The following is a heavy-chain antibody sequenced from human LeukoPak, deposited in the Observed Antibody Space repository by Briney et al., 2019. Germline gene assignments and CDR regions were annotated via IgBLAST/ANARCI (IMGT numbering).Heavy chain of an antibody. J-gene: IGHJ4*02. CDR2: ISSSSSYI. D-gene: IGHD3-22*01. CDR3: ARAPPGYYDSSGYYADSYFDY. CDR1: GFTFSSYS. Sequence: PGGSRRLSWAASGFTFSSYSMNWVRQAPGKGLEWVSSISSSSSYIYYADSVKGRFTISRDNAKNSLYLQMNSLRAEDTAVYYCARAPPGYYDSSGYYADSYFDYWGQGTLVTVSS. V-gene: IGHV3-21*01.